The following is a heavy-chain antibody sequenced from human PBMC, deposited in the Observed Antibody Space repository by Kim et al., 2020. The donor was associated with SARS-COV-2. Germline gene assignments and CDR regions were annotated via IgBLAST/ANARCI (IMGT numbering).Heavy chain of an antibody. CDR2: XYYSGSI. Sequence: SETLSLTCIVSGGSLSNYCWSWFRQPPGKXXEWXGXXYYSGSIHYNPXLESRXTISVDTSKNQFSLRLTSVTAXDTXXYXXXRVTTHPELFDPWGQGTLV. CDR1: GGSLSNYC. V-gene: IGHV4-59*13. CDR3: XRVTTHPELFDP. D-gene: IGHD1-1*01. J-gene: IGHJ5*02.